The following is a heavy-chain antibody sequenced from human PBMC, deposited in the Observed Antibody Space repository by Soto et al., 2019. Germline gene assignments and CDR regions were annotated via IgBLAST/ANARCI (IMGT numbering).Heavy chain of an antibody. CDR1: GFTFSSYA. CDR3: AKRTVGWYFDL. Sequence: EVQLLESGGGLVQPGGSLRLSCAASGFTFSSYAMSWVRQAPGKGLEWVSAISGSGGSTYYADSVRGRLTISRDNSKNTLYLQMNSLIAEDTAVYYCAKRTVGWYFDLWGRGTLVTVSS. J-gene: IGHJ2*01. CDR2: ISGSGGST. V-gene: IGHV3-23*01. D-gene: IGHD4-17*01.